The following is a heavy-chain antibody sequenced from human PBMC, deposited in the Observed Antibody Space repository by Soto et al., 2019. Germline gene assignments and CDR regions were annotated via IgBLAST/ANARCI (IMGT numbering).Heavy chain of an antibody. J-gene: IGHJ6*02. CDR2: ISYDGSNK. CDR1: GFTFSSYA. CDR3: ARDSPRTRSSTTIKRAYYYYGMDV. V-gene: IGHV3-30-3*01. Sequence: GGSLRLSCAASGFTFSSYAMHWVRQAPGKGLEWVAVISYDGSNKYYADSVKGRFTISEDNSKNTLYLPMKSLRAGDTAVYYCARDSPRTRSSTTIKRAYYYYGMDVWGQGTTVTVSS. D-gene: IGHD2-2*01.